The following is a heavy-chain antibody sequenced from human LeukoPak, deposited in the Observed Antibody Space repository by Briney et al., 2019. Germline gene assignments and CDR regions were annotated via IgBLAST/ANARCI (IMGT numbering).Heavy chain of an antibody. CDR3: ARRGSMRGYYGMDV. CDR2: IYYSGST. J-gene: IGHJ6*02. V-gene: IGHV4-59*08. Sequence: SETLSLTCTVSGGSISSYYWSWIRQPPGKGLEWIGYIYYSGSTNYNPSLKSRVTISVDTSKNQFSLKLSSVTAADTAVYYCARRGSMRGYYGMDVWGQGPRSPSP. CDR1: GGSISSYY. D-gene: IGHD3-10*01.